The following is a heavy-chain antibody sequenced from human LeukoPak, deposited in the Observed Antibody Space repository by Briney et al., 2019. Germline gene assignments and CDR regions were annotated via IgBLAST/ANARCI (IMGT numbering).Heavy chain of an antibody. D-gene: IGHD3-22*01. CDR3: ARGDPYYYDSSV. V-gene: IGHV3-48*04. Sequence: GGTLRLSCAASGFTFSSYSMIWLPQAPGKGLEGVLYISSSSSTIYYADSVKGRFTISRDNAKNSLYLQMNSLRAEDTAVYYCARGDPYYYDSSVWGQGTLVTVSS. CDR2: ISSSSSTI. CDR1: GFTFSSYS. J-gene: IGHJ4*02.